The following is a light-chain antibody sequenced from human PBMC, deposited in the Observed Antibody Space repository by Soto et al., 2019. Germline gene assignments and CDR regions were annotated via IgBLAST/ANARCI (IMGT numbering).Light chain of an antibody. J-gene: IGKJ3*01. CDR1: QDISHY. V-gene: IGKV1-33*01. CDR2: GAS. Sequence: DIQMTQSPSSLSASVGDRVTITCQASQDISHYLNWYQQRVGRAPKLLIYGASNLETGVPSRFSGSGSGTNFTFTISSLQPEDIGTYFCQQYDDRPFTFGPGTKVDIK. CDR3: QQYDDRPFT.